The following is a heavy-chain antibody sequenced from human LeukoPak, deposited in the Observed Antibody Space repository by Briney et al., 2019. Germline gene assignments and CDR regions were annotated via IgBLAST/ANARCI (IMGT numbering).Heavy chain of an antibody. D-gene: IGHD3-3*01. V-gene: IGHV3-23*01. CDR1: GFTFSSYA. CDR3: AKPFYDFWSGYWSWDY. J-gene: IGHJ4*02. CDR2: ISGSGGST. Sequence: GGSLRLSCAASGFTFSSYAMSWVRQAPGRGLGWVSAISGSGGSTYYADSVKGRFTISRDNSKNTLYPQMNSLRAEDTAVYYCAKPFYDFWSGYWSWDYWGQGTLVTVSS.